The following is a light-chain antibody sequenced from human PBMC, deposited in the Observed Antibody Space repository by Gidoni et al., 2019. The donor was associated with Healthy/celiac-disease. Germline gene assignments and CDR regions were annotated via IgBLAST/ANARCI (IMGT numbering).Light chain of an antibody. CDR1: QSVLYSSNNKNY. CDR2: WAS. Sequence: DLVLTQSPDSLAVSLGERATINCKSSQSVLYSSNNKNYLAWYQQKPGQPPKLLIYWASTRESGVPDRFSGSGSGTDFTLTISSLQAEDVAVYYCQQYYSTPPTFXQXTKVXIK. V-gene: IGKV4-1*01. CDR3: QQYYSTPPT. J-gene: IGKJ1*01.